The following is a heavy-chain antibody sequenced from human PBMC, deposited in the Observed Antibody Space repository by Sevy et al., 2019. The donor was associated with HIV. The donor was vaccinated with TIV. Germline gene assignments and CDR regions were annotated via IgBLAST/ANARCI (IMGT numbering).Heavy chain of an antibody. D-gene: IGHD3-9*01. CDR3: ARDILTGYYWPTPLDF. CDR2: ISPYNGNT. CDR1: GYTFSRHG. Sequence: ASVKVSCKASGYTFSRHGFSWVRRAPGQGLEWVGWISPYNGNTNYAQKFHDRVTMTTDTSTSTAYMELRTLRSDDTAVYYCARDILTGYYWPTPLDFWGQGTLVTVSS. V-gene: IGHV1-18*01. J-gene: IGHJ4*02.